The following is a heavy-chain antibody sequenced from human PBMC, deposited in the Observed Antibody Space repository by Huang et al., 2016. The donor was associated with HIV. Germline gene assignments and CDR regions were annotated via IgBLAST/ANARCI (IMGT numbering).Heavy chain of an antibody. D-gene: IGHD1-1*01. Sequence: QVQLQQWGAGLLKPSETLSLTCAVYGGSFSGYYWSWIRQSPGKGLEWLGEINHSGSTNYIPSLKSRLTISVDTSKNQFSLKLSSVTAADTAVYYCARERMMSWLDDHDAFDIWGQGTMVTVSS. V-gene: IGHV4-34*01. J-gene: IGHJ3*02. CDR2: INHSGST. CDR1: GGSFSGYY. CDR3: ARERMMSWLDDHDAFDI.